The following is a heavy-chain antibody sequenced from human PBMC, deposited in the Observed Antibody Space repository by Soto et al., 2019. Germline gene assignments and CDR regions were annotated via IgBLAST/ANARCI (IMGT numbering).Heavy chain of an antibody. CDR2: IYYSGST. CDR3: ARLRKDARGYSYGRGWFDP. D-gene: IGHD5-18*01. CDR1: GGSISSSSYY. J-gene: IGHJ5*02. V-gene: IGHV4-39*01. Sequence: PSETLSLTCTVSGGSISSSSYYWGWIRQPPGKGLEWIGSIYYSGSTYYNPSLKSRVTISVDTSKNQFSLKLSSVTAADTAVYYCARLRKDARGYSYGRGWFDPWGQGTLVTVSS.